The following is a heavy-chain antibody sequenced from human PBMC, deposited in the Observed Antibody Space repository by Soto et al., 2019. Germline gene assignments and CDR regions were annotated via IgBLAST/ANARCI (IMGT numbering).Heavy chain of an antibody. CDR2: IIPIFGTI. CDR1: GGTFSTYG. J-gene: IGHJ3*01. Sequence: QVQLVQSGAEVTKPGSSVKVSCKASGGTFSTYGITWVRQASGQGLEWMGGIIPIFGTIKFAQKFQGRLTITPDESTSTVYMELSSLTSEDTAVYYCASRERVDAFDVWGQGTIVTVSS. V-gene: IGHV1-69*01. D-gene: IGHD1-26*01. CDR3: ASRERVDAFDV.